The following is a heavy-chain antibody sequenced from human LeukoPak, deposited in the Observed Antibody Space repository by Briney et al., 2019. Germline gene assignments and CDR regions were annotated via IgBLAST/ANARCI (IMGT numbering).Heavy chain of an antibody. J-gene: IGHJ5*02. CDR1: GGSFSGYY. D-gene: IGHD3-16*01. CDR3: ARDFGETALPNWFDP. CDR2: TSHSDST. Sequence: SETLSLTCAVYGGSFSGYYWSWIRQPPGKELEWIGSTSHSDSTYYNPSLESRVSISVDTSKNQFSLKLTSVTAADTAVYYCARDFGETALPNWFDPWGQGTLVTVSS. V-gene: IGHV4-34*01.